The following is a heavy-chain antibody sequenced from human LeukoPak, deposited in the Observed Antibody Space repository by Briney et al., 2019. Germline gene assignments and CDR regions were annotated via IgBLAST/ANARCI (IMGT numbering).Heavy chain of an antibody. Sequence: KPGGSLRLSCAASGFTFSSYSMNWVRQAPGKGLEWVSSISSSSSYIYYADSVKGRFTISRDNAKNSLYLQMNSLRAEDTAVYYCARVGSSGTYGAFDIWGQGTMVTVSS. D-gene: IGHD3-22*01. CDR3: ARVGSSGTYGAFDI. CDR2: ISSSSSYI. V-gene: IGHV3-21*01. CDR1: GFTFSSYS. J-gene: IGHJ3*02.